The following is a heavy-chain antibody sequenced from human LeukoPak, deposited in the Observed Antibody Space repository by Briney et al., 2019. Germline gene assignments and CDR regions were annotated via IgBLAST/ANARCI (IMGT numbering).Heavy chain of an antibody. Sequence: GGSLRLSCADSGFTFSSYSMNWVRQAPGKGLEWVSYISSSSSTIYYADSVKGRFTISRDNAKNSLYLQMNSLRAEDTAVYYCARGGYDFWSGYYFDYWGQGTLVTVSS. J-gene: IGHJ4*02. CDR3: ARGGYDFWSGYYFDY. D-gene: IGHD3-3*01. CDR2: ISSSSSTI. CDR1: GFTFSSYS. V-gene: IGHV3-48*01.